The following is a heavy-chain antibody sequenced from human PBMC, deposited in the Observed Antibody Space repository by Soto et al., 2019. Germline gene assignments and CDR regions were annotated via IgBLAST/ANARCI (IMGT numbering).Heavy chain of an antibody. CDR3: VILALGKFDF. CDR1: GFTFSSYA. CDR2: ISYDGSDK. V-gene: IGHV3-30-3*01. J-gene: IGHJ4*02. D-gene: IGHD1-26*01. Sequence: GGSLRLSCAASGFTFSSYAMHWVRQAPGKGLEWVALISYDGSDKDYADSVKGRFTISRDNSRNRLYLQMNSLRAEDTALYYCVILALGKFDFWGQGTLVTVSS.